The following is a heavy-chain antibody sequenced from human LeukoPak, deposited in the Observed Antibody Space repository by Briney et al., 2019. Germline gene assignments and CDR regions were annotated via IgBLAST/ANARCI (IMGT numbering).Heavy chain of an antibody. CDR3: AREIVATTNYYYCGMDV. CDR1: GYTFTGYY. CDR2: INPNSGGT. D-gene: IGHD5-12*01. Sequence: RASVKVSCKASGYTFTGYYMHWVRQAPGQGFEWMGWINPNSGGTNYAQKFQGRVTMTRDTSISTAYMELSRLRSDDTAVYYCAREIVATTNYYYCGMDVWGQGTTVTVSS. V-gene: IGHV1-2*02. J-gene: IGHJ6*02.